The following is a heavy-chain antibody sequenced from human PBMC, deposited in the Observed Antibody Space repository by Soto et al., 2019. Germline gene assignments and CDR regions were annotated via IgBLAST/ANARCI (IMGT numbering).Heavy chain of an antibody. J-gene: IGHJ6*02. CDR3: AKQLSWIYGLAV. D-gene: IGHD2-2*03. CDR2: IRSSHNNYAT. CDR1: GFTVSGSD. V-gene: IGHV3-73*02. Sequence: VQLAESGGGLVQPGGSLNLSCAAFGFTVSGSDIHWVRQASGKGLEWVGRIRSSHNNYATVYAASVRGRFTFSRDESKNTAYLQLNSLTSDDSAVYYCAKQLSWIYGLAVWDQGTTGSFSS.